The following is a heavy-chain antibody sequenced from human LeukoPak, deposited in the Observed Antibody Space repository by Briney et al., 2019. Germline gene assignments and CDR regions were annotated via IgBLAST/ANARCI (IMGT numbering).Heavy chain of an antibody. D-gene: IGHD3-3*01. CDR3: ARDGGRAFGVIIEDYYYYYMDV. CDR1: GLTFDDYG. V-gene: IGHV3-20*04. Sequence: PGGSLRLSCAASGLTFDDYGMTWVRQAPGKGLEWVSGINWNGGSTGYADSVKGRFTISRDNAKNFLYLQMNSLRAEDTALYYCARDGGRAFGVIIEDYYYYYMDVWGKGTTVTVSS. CDR2: INWNGGST. J-gene: IGHJ6*03.